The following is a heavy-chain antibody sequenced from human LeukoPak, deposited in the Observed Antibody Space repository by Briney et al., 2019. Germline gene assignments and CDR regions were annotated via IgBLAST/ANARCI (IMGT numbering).Heavy chain of an antibody. J-gene: IGHJ4*02. D-gene: IGHD4-17*01. V-gene: IGHV3-7*01. CDR1: GFTFSNYG. CDR3: ARDGVLPSTVTTFDY. CDR2: IKQDGSEK. Sequence: GGSLRLSCAASGFTFSNYGMHWVRQAPGKGLEWVANIKQDGSEKYYVDSVKGRFTISRDNAKNSLYLQMNSLRAEDTAVYYCARDGVLPSTVTTFDYWGQGTLVTVSS.